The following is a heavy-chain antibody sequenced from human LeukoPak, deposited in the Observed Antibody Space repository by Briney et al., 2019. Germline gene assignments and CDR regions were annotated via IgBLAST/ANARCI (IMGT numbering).Heavy chain of an antibody. V-gene: IGHV3-30-3*01. J-gene: IGHJ6*02. CDR1: GFTFSSYA. CDR2: ISYDGSNK. D-gene: IGHD6-6*01. Sequence: GGSLRLSCAASGFTFSSYAMHWVRQAPGKGLEWVAVISYDGSNKYYADSVKGRFTISRDNSKDTLYLQTNSLRAEDTAVYYCAREPKLSSYYYGMDVWGQGTTVTVSS. CDR3: AREPKLSSYYYGMDV.